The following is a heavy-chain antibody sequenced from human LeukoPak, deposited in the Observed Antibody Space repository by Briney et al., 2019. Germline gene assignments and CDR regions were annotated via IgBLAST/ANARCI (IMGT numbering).Heavy chain of an antibody. D-gene: IGHD3-3*01. CDR2: ISYDGSNK. CDR1: GFTFSSYG. V-gene: IGHV3-30*18. CDR3: AKWSGTGTFDY. J-gene: IGHJ4*02. Sequence: QSGGSLRLSCAASGFTFSSYGMHWVRQAPGKGLEWVAVISYDGSNKYYADSVKGRFTISRDNSKNTLYLRMNSLRAEDTAVYYCAKWSGTGTFDYWGQGTLVTVSS.